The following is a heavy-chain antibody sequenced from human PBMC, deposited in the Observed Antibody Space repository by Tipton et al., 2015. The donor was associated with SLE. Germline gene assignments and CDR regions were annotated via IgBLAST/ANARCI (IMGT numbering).Heavy chain of an antibody. CDR2: FYHSANT. J-gene: IGHJ6*03. V-gene: IGHV4-38-2*02. CDR1: GASIRSQY. Sequence: LRLSCSVSGASIRSQYWGWMRQAPGKELEWIGSFYHSANTYYNPSLTSRVTISVDTSKNQFSLKLSSVTGADTAVYYCARGGEYGSSWYPRYYYYMDVWGKGTTVTVSS. CDR3: ARGGEYGSSWYPRYYYYMDV. D-gene: IGHD6-13*01.